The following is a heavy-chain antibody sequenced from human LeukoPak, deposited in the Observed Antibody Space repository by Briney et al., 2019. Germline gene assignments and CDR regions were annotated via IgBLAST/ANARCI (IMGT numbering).Heavy chain of an antibody. CDR2: IHHSVGT. CDR1: GGFISSGNW. D-gene: IGHD5-18*01. CDR3: ARDGGDTAPFDY. J-gene: IGHJ4*02. Sequence: PSETLSLTCAVSGGFISSGNWWGWLRQPPGKGLEWIGEIHHSVGTNYNPSLKSRVAISMDKSKNQFSLDVTSVTAADTAVYYCARDGGDTAPFDYWGQGTLVTVSS. V-gene: IGHV4-4*02.